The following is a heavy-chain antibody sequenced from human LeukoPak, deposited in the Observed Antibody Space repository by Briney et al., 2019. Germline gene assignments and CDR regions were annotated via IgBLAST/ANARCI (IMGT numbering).Heavy chain of an antibody. J-gene: IGHJ4*02. CDR1: GFTFSSYW. V-gene: IGHV3-74*03. CDR3: AREGRVSDYDFDC. Sequence: GGSLRLSCAASGFTFSSYWMHWVRQAPGKGLVWVSRINSDGSSITYADSVKGRFTISRDNAKNTLYLQMNSLRVEDTAVYYCAREGRVSDYDFDCWGQGTLVTVPS. D-gene: IGHD5-12*01. CDR2: INSDGSSI.